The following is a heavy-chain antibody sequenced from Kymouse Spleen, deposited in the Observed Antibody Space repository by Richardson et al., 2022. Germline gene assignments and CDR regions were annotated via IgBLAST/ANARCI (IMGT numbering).Heavy chain of an antibody. D-gene: IGHD3-10*01. CDR3: ARDYYGSGLMDV. CDR1: GFTFSSYG. Sequence: QVQLVESGGGVVQPGRSLRLSCAASGFTFSSYGMHWVRQAPGKGLEWVAVIWYDGSNKYYADSVKGRFTISRDNSKNTLYLQMNSLRAEDTAVYYCARDYYGSGLMDVWGQGTTVTVSS. CDR2: IWYDGSNK. J-gene: IGHJ6*02. V-gene: IGHV3-33*01.